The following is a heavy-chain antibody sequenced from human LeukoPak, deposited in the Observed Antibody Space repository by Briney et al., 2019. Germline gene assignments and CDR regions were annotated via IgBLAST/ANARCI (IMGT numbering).Heavy chain of an antibody. CDR1: RYTFIDYY. D-gene: IGHD3-22*01. J-gene: IGHJ3*02. Sequence: GASVKVSCKASRYTFIDYYIHWVRQAPGQGLEWMGWINPNSGGTNYAQKFQGRVTMTRDTSISTAYMELSRLRSDDTAVYYCARDYYDSSGYYLGAAFDIWGQGTMVTVSS. V-gene: IGHV1-2*02. CDR3: ARDYYDSSGYYLGAAFDI. CDR2: INPNSGGT.